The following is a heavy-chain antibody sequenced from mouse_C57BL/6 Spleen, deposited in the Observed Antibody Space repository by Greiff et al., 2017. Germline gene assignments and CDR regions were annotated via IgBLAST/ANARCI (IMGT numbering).Heavy chain of an antibody. CDR3: ARAYDGYYEDY. V-gene: IGHV5-17*01. J-gene: IGHJ2*01. CDR2: ISSGSSTI. Sequence: DVMLVESGGGLVKPGGSLKLSCAASGFTFSDYGMHWVRQAPEKGLEWVAYISSGSSTIYYADTVKGRFTISRDNAKNTLFLQMTSLRSEDTAMYYCARAYDGYYEDYWGQGTTLTVSS. CDR1: GFTFSDYG. D-gene: IGHD2-3*01.